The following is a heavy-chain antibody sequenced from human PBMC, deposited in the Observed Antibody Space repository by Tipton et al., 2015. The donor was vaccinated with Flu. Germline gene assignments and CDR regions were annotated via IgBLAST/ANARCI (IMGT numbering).Heavy chain of an antibody. CDR3: ARLGYRSDYDSGYFDY. CDR1: GYSFTSYW. J-gene: IGHJ4*02. D-gene: IGHD5-12*01. Sequence: QSGPEVKKPGESLKISCKSSGYSFTSYWIGWVRQMPGKGLEWMGIIYPGDSDTRYSPSFQGQVTISADKSISTAYLQWSSLKASDTAMYYCARLGYRSDYDSGYFDYWGQGTLVTVSP. CDR2: IYPGDSDT. V-gene: IGHV5-51*03.